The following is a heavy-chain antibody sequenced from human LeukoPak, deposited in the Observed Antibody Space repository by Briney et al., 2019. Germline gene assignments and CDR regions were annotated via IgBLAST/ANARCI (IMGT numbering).Heavy chain of an antibody. CDR3: AKDVTPFMIVVVITSRG. CDR2: ISGSGGST. CDR1: GFTFSSYA. Sequence: PGGSLRLSCAASGFTFSSYAMSWVRQAPGKGLEWVSAISGSGGSTYYADSVKGRFTISRDNSKNTLYLQMNSLRAEDTAVYSCAKDVTPFMIVVVITSRGWGQGTLVTVSS. J-gene: IGHJ4*02. V-gene: IGHV3-23*01. D-gene: IGHD3-22*01.